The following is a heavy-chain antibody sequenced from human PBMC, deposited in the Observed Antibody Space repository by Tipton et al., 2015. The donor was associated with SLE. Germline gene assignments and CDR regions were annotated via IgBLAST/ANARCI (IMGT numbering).Heavy chain of an antibody. D-gene: IGHD4-11*01. J-gene: IGHJ4*02. CDR1: GGSISSYY. Sequence: LRLSCTVSGGSISSYYWSWIRQPPGKGLEWIGYIYYSGSTNYNPSLKSRVTISVDTSKNQFSLKLSSVTAADTAVYYWARWAGPTVNFDYWGQGTLVTVSS. CDR3: ARWAGPTVNFDY. V-gene: IGHV4-59*01. CDR2: IYYSGST.